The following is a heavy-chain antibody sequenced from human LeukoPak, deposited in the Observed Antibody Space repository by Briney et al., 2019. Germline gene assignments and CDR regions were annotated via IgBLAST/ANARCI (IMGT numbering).Heavy chain of an antibody. Sequence: GGTLRLSCAASEFTFTNYAMSWVRQAPGKGLEWVSAISGSGGSTYYADSVKGRFTISRDNSRNTLYLQMNSLRAEDTAVYYCAKRAFSGSYYSAFDVWGQGTMVTVSS. CDR2: ISGSGGST. CDR3: AKRAFSGSYYSAFDV. V-gene: IGHV3-23*01. CDR1: EFTFTNYA. D-gene: IGHD1-26*01. J-gene: IGHJ3*01.